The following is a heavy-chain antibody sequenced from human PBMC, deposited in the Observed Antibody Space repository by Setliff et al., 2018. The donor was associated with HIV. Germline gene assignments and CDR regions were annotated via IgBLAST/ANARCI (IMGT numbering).Heavy chain of an antibody. D-gene: IGHD3-22*01. V-gene: IGHV4-61*09. J-gene: IGHJ4*02. CDR1: GVSINSGDYS. Sequence: SETLSLTCDVSGVSINSGDYSWNWIRQPAGKRLEWIGHVHSNGFKNYNSSLESRVDISVDTSKNQISLNLRSVTAADTAVYYCARRGGISTTVEGPPPSDFWGPGTLVTVSS. CDR3: ARRGGISTTVEGPPPSDF. CDR2: VHSNGFK.